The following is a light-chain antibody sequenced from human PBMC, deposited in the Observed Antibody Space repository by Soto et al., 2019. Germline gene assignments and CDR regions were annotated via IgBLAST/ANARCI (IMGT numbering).Light chain of an antibody. Sequence: QSALTQPASVSGSPGQSITISRTGTSTDPATYDLVSWYQQHPGKAPQLIIYEVAKRPSGVSARFSGSQSGDTASLTISGLQAADEAYYYCCSRLFGGGTKLTVL. J-gene: IGLJ2*01. CDR1: STDPATYDL. V-gene: IGLV2-23*02. CDR3: CSRL. CDR2: EVA.